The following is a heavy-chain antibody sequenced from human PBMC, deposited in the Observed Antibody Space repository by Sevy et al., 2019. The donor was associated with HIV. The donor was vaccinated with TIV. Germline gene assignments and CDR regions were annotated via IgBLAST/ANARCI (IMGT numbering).Heavy chain of an antibody. Sequence: GGSLRLSCTASGFTFGDYAMSWFRQAPGKGLEWVGFIRSKAYGGTTEYAASVKGRFTISREESKGIAYLQMKSLKTEDTAVYYCTRDKAVGYYDSSGYYNLFDYWGQGTLVTVSS. D-gene: IGHD3-22*01. CDR1: GFTFGDYA. J-gene: IGHJ4*02. V-gene: IGHV3-49*03. CDR3: TRDKAVGYYDSSGYYNLFDY. CDR2: IRSKAYGGTT.